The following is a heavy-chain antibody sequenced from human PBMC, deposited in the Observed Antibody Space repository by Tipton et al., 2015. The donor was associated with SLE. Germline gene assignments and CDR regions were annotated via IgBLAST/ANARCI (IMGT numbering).Heavy chain of an antibody. CDR2: ISYDGSNK. D-gene: IGHD7-27*01. CDR3: ASLLTGDGRTD. J-gene: IGHJ4*02. V-gene: IGHV3-30*03. Sequence: SLRLSCAASGFTFSSYGMHWVRQAPGKGLEWVAAISYDGSNKYYADSVKGRFTISRDNSKNTLYLQMNSLRAEDTAVYYCASLLTGDGRTDWGQGTLVTVSS. CDR1: GFTFSSYG.